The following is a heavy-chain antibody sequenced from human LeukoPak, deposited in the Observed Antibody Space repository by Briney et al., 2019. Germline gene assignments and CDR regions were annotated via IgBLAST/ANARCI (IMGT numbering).Heavy chain of an antibody. D-gene: IGHD2-2*01. V-gene: IGHV1-18*01. Sequence: ASVKVSCKASGYTFTSYGISWVRQAPGQGLEWMGWISAYNGNTNYAQKLQGRVTMTTDTSTSTAYMELRSLRSDDTAVYYCARAYCSSTSCYQYYYYYYYMDVWGKGTTVTVSS. J-gene: IGHJ6*03. CDR3: ARAYCSSTSCYQYYYYYYYMDV. CDR1: GYTFTSYG. CDR2: ISAYNGNT.